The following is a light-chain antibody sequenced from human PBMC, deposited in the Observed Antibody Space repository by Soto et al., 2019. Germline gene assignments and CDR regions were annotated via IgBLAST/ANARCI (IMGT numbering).Light chain of an antibody. CDR1: QNVKTR. CDR2: DAF. CDR3: QQYDEWPLT. J-gene: IGKJ4*01. V-gene: IGKV3-15*01. Sequence: EKRMTQSPATLSVSPGEKTTPSCRASQNVKTRLAWYQQKPGQAPRLLIFDAFTRATGIPARFSGSASGTDFTLTISSLQSEDSAVYYCQQYDEWPLTFGGGTKVDIK.